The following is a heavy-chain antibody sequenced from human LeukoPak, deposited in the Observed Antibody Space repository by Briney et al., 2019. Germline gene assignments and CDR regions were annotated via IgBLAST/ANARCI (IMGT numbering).Heavy chain of an antibody. CDR1: GFTFSNAW. CDR2: IKSKTDGGTT. J-gene: IGHJ4*02. V-gene: IGHV3-15*01. CDR3: LYYYDSIGHYPLGY. D-gene: IGHD3-22*01. Sequence: PGGSLRLSCAASGFTFSNAWMSWVRQAPGKGLEWVGRIKSKTDGGTTDYAAPVKGRFTISRDDSKKTLYLQMNSLKTEDTAVYYCLYYYDSIGHYPLGYWGQGTLVTVSS.